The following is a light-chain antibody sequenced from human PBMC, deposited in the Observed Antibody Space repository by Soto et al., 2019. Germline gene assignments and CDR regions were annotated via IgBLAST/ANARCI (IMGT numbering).Light chain of an antibody. CDR1: QGNGDT. CDR3: QRYNNWPLT. J-gene: IGKJ4*01. Sequence: EVVMRQSPAPLSVSPGEGATLSCRASQGNGDTLAWYQHKPGQTPRLLIYDTSTRATGVPARFSGSRSGTEFTLTINSLQSEDFAVYYCQRYNNWPLTFGGGTKVESK. V-gene: IGKV3-15*01. CDR2: DTS.